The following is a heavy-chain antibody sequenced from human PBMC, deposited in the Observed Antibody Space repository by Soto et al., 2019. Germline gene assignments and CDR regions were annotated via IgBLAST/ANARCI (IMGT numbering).Heavy chain of an antibody. CDR3: ASRRSRGRALLFDP. CDR2: IYYSGST. CDR1: GGSISSGDYY. Sequence: SLTCTVSGGSISSGDYYWSWIRQPPGKGLEWIGYIYYSGSTYYNPSLKSRVTISVDTSKNQFSLKLSFVTAADTAVYYCASRRSRGRALLFDPWGQGTLVTVSS. D-gene: IGHD1-26*01. J-gene: IGHJ5*02. V-gene: IGHV4-30-4*01.